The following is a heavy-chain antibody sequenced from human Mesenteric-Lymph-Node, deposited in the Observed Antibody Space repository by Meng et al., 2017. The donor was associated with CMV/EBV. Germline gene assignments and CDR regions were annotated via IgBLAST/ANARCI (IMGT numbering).Heavy chain of an antibody. V-gene: IGHV4-39*01. CDR2: IYYSGNT. Sequence: SETLSLTCTVPGGSIISSTYSWGWIRQPPGKGLEWIGTIYYSGNTFYNPSLKSRLTISIDTSKNQFSLRLSSVTAADAAVYYCVGPSGSSPGWFNPWGQGTLVTVSS. D-gene: IGHD6-6*01. CDR3: VGPSGSSPGWFNP. J-gene: IGHJ5*02. CDR1: GGSIISSTYS.